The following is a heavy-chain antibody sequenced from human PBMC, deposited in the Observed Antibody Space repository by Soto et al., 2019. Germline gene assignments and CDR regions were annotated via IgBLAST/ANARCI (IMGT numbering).Heavy chain of an antibody. CDR1: GGSISSGGYY. CDR2: IYYSGST. J-gene: IGHJ3*02. CDR3: ASFRRWFGELLKGSAFDI. Sequence: SETLSLTCTVSGGSISSGGYYWSWIRQHPGKGLEWIGYIYYSGSTYYNPSLKRRVTISVDTSKNQFSLKLSSVTAADTAVYYCASFRRWFGELLKGSAFDIWGQGTMVTVSS. D-gene: IGHD3-10*01. V-gene: IGHV4-31*03.